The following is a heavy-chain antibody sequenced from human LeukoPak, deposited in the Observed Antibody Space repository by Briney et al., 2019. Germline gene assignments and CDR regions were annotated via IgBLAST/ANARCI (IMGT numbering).Heavy chain of an antibody. CDR1: GFTFSSYA. CDR3: ARDSGYHGQPNYYFDY. D-gene: IGHD3-22*01. CDR2: ISSNGGST. Sequence: PGGSLRLSCAASGFTFSSYAMHWVRQAPGKGLEYVSAISSNGGSTYYANSVKGRFTISRDNSKNTLYLQMGSLRAEDMAVYYCARDSGYHGQPNYYFDYWGQGTLVTVSS. V-gene: IGHV3-64*01. J-gene: IGHJ4*02.